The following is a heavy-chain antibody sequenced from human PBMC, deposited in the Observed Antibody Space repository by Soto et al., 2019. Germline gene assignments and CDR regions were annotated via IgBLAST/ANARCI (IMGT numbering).Heavy chain of an antibody. Sequence: QITLKESGPTLVKPTQTLTLTCTFSGFSLSTSGVGVGWIRQPPGKALEWLALIYWDDDKRYSPSLKSRLTITEDTAKNQVVLTMTNMDPVDTAKYYCAPRQRTVYFDYWGQGTLVTVSS. CDR3: APRQRTVYFDY. V-gene: IGHV2-5*02. J-gene: IGHJ4*02. D-gene: IGHD4-17*01. CDR1: GFSLSTSGVG. CDR2: IYWDDDK.